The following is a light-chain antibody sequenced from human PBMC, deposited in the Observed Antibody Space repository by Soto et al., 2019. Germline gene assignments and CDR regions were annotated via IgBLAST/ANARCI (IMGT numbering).Light chain of an antibody. CDR2: GAS. CDR1: QSVSTTF. Sequence: EIVMTQSPATLSVSPGERATLSCRASQSVSTTFLVWYQQRPGHSPRLLIYGASTRATGIPDRFSGSGSGTDFTLTISRLEPEDFAVYYCQQYGSPITFGQGTRLEI. V-gene: IGKV3-20*01. CDR3: QQYGSPIT. J-gene: IGKJ5*01.